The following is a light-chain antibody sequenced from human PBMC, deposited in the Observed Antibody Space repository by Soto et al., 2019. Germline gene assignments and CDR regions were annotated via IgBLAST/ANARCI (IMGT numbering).Light chain of an antibody. J-gene: IGKJ1*01. Sequence: EIVLAQSPGTLSLSPGERATLSCRASQDVGYNYLAWYQQKPGQAPRLLMYGASNRATGIPDRFSGSGSGTDFTLTISRLEPEDLAVYYCHQYGASPRTFGQGTKVEVK. CDR2: GAS. V-gene: IGKV3-20*01. CDR3: HQYGASPRT. CDR1: QDVGYNY.